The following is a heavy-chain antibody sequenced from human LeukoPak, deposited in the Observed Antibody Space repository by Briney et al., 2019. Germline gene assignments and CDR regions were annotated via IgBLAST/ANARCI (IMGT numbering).Heavy chain of an antibody. J-gene: IGHJ4*02. V-gene: IGHV1-2*02. Sequence: GASVKVSCKASGYTFTGYYLHWVRQAPGQGREWMGWINPNSGGTNYAQKFQGRVTMTRDTSISTAYMELSRLRSDDTAVYYCARDGHYDSSGYYMGGYWGQGTLVTVAS. CDR3: ARDGHYDSSGYYMGGY. CDR1: GYTFTGYY. CDR2: INPNSGGT. D-gene: IGHD3-22*01.